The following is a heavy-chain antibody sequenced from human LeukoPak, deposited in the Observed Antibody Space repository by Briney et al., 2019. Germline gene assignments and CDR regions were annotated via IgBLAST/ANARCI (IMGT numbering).Heavy chain of an antibody. V-gene: IGHV3-23*01. Sequence: GGSLRLSCATSVFNFGIFAINWVRQAPGKGQEWVSGNGRGKTYYADSVKSRFTISRDNSTNTVHLQMSSLTTEDTAVDYCAKDGVPFNSMWDYSDSWGQGTLVTVSS. CDR2: NGRGKT. D-gene: IGHD1-26*01. J-gene: IGHJ4*02. CDR3: AKDGVPFNSMWDYSDS. CDR1: VFNFGIFA.